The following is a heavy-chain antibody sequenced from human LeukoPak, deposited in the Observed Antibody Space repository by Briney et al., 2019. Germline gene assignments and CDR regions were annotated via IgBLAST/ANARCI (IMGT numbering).Heavy chain of an antibody. CDR1: GGSFSGDF. Sequence: SETLSLTCAVYGGSFSGDFWSWLRQSPGKGLEWIGEIKHDGSTTYNPSLESRVTMSLDTSTNQISLEMTSVTAADTAVYYCARLYGNFQNYYDYWGQGTLVTVSS. V-gene: IGHV4-34*10. CDR3: ARLYGNFQNYYDY. D-gene: IGHD1-7*01. J-gene: IGHJ4*02. CDR2: IKHDGST.